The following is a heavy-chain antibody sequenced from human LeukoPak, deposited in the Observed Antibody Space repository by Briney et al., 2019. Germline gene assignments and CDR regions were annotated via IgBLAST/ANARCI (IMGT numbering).Heavy chain of an antibody. CDR1: GGTFSSYA. CDR2: IIPIFGTA. CDR3: ARGVIPSSYYDFWSGYYYMDV. J-gene: IGHJ6*03. D-gene: IGHD3-3*01. V-gene: IGHV1-69*05. Sequence: SVKVSCKASGGTFSSYAISWVRQAPGQGLEWMGGIIPIFGTANYAQKFQGRVTITTDESTSTAYMELSSLRSEDTAVYYCARGVIPSSYYDFWSGYYYMDVWGKGTTVTVSS.